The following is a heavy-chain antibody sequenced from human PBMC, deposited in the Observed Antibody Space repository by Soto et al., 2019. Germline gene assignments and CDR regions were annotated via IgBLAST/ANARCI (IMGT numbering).Heavy chain of an antibody. CDR2: IIGTGGST. CDR3: ARGPHYYDSSGYFLLTY. V-gene: IGHV3-23*01. Sequence: PGGSLRLSCVASGFTFSSYAMSWVRQAPGKGLEWVSAIIGTGGSTYYADSVKGRFTISRDNSKNTLYLQMNSLRAEDTAVYYCARGPHYYDSSGYFLLTYWGQGTLVTVSS. CDR1: GFTFSSYA. J-gene: IGHJ4*02. D-gene: IGHD3-22*01.